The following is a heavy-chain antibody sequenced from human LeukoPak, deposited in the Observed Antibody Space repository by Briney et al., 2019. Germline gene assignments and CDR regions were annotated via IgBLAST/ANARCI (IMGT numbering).Heavy chain of an antibody. CDR1: GFTFSNSW. V-gene: IGHV3-11*01. J-gene: IGHJ4*02. D-gene: IGHD3-10*01. CDR2: ISSSGSTI. CDR3: ARDPPRGSGSYSDY. Sequence: GGSLRLSCAASGFTFSNSWMSWVRQAPGKGLEWVSYISSSGSTIYYADSMKGRFTISRYNAKNSLYLQMNSLRAEDTAVYYCARDPPRGSGSYSDYWGQGTLVTVSS.